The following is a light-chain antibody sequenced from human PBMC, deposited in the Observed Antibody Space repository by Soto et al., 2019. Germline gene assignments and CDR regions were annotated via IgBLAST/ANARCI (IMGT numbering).Light chain of an antibody. CDR1: QSVSSSY. Sequence: EIVLTQSPGTLSLSPGEKATLSCRASQSVSSSYLAWYQQKPCQAPRLVIYGASIRATGIPDRFSGSGSGPDFSVPSSRLVREDFALSYCQRYGSSPPKTFGQGTKVEI. CDR2: GAS. V-gene: IGKV3-20*01. J-gene: IGKJ1*01. CDR3: QRYGSSPPKT.